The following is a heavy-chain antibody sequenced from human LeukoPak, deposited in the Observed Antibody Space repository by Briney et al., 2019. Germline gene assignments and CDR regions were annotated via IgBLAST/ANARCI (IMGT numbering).Heavy chain of an antibody. D-gene: IGHD6-13*01. CDR2: IYHSGST. J-gene: IGHJ4*02. CDR1: GYSISSGYY. Sequence: PSETLSLTCTVSGYSISSGYYWGWIRQPPGKGLEWIGSIYHSGSTNYNPSLKSRVTISVDTSKNQFSLKLSSVTAADTAVYYCARTARRYTNSWYRQYYFDYWGQGTLVTVSS. V-gene: IGHV4-38-2*02. CDR3: ARTARRYTNSWYRQYYFDY.